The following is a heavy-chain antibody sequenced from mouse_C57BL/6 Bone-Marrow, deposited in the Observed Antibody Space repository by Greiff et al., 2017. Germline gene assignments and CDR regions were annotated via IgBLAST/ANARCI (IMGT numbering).Heavy chain of an antibody. CDR3: TLFITTVVAPI. CDR2: IRLKSDNYAT. V-gene: IGHV6-3*01. D-gene: IGHD1-1*01. CDR1: GFTFSNYW. Sequence: DVKLVESGGGLVQPGGSMKLSCVASGFTFSNYWMNWVRQSPEKGLEWVAQIRLKSDNYATHYAESVKGRFTISRDDSKSSVYLQMNNLRAEDTGIYYCTLFITTVVAPIGGQGTLVTVSA. J-gene: IGHJ3*01.